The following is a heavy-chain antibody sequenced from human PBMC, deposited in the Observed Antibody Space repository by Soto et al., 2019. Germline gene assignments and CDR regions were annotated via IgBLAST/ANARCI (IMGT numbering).Heavy chain of an antibody. CDR3: AKHPRGLERVGEYYYYMDV. J-gene: IGHJ6*03. CDR1: GFTFSSYA. V-gene: IGHV3-23*01. CDR2: ISGSGGST. D-gene: IGHD1-1*01. Sequence: GGSLRLSCAASGFTFSSYAMSWVRQAPGKGLEWVSAISGSGGSTYYADSVKGRFTISRDNSKNTLYLQMNSLRAEDTAVYYCAKHPRGLERVGEYYYYMDVWGKGTTVTVSS.